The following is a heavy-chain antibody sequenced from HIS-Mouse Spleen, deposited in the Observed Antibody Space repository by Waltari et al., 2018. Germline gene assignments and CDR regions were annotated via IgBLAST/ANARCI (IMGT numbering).Heavy chain of an antibody. CDR3: ARGELLWFGELVLNY. J-gene: IGHJ4*02. V-gene: IGHV4-34*01. Sequence: QVQLQQWGAGLLKPSETLSLTCAVYGGSFRGYYWTWIRQPPGKGLEWIGEINHSGSTNYNPSLKSRVTISVDTSKNQFSLKLSSVTAADTAVYYCARGELLWFGELVLNYWGQGTLVTVSS. CDR1: GGSFRGYY. D-gene: IGHD3-10*01. CDR2: INHSGST.